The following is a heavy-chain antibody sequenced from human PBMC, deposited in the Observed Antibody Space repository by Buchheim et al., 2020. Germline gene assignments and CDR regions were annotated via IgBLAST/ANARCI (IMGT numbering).Heavy chain of an antibody. J-gene: IGHJ4*02. D-gene: IGHD4-17*01. V-gene: IGHV4-39*01. CDR2: IYYSGST. CDR1: GGSISSSSYY. Sequence: QLQLQESGPGLVKPSETLSLTCTVSGGSISSSSYYWGWIRQPPGKGLEWIGSIYYSGSTYYNPSLKSRVTISVDTSKNQFSLKLSSVTAADTAVYYCARHRASTVTTFLPGDYWGQGTL. CDR3: ARHRASTVTTFLPGDY.